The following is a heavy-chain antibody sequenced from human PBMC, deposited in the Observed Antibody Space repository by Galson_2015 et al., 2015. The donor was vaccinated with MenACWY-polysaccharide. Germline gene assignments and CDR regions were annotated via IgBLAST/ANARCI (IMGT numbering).Heavy chain of an antibody. Sequence: SLRLSCAASGFTFSSYAMSWVRQAPGKGLEWVSAISGSGGSTYYADSVKGRFTISRDNSKNTLYLQMNSLRAEDTAVYYCAKTGGGYVWGSYRYTIDYRGQGTLVTVSS. J-gene: IGHJ4*02. V-gene: IGHV3-23*01. D-gene: IGHD3-16*02. CDR2: ISGSGGST. CDR3: AKTGGGYVWGSYRYTIDY. CDR1: GFTFSSYA.